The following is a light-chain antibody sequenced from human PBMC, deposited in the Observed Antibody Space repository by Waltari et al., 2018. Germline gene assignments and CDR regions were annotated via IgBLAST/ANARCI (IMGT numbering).Light chain of an antibody. Sequence: DIVMTQSPDSLAVSLGERATINCKSSQSVLYNSNNKNYLAWYQHKPGQPPKLLIYWASTRESGVPERIRGSGSGTDLTLTITSLQAADVAVYYCQQYYSTPETFGQGTKLEIK. V-gene: IGKV4-1*01. CDR3: QQYYSTPET. CDR2: WAS. J-gene: IGKJ2*01. CDR1: QSVLYNSNNKNY.